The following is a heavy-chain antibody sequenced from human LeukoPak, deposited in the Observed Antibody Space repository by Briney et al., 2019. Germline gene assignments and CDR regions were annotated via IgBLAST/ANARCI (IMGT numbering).Heavy chain of an antibody. V-gene: IGHV3-74*01. CDR1: GFTLSSYW. J-gene: IGHJ4*02. CDR2: INSDGSST. D-gene: IGHD5-18*01. Sequence: GGSPRLSCAASGFTLSSYWMHWVRQAPGKGLVWVSRINSDGSSTSYADSVKGRFTISRDNSKNTLYLQMNSLRAEDTAVYYCAKGGRYSYAVSYYFDYWGQGTLVTVSS. CDR3: AKGGRYSYAVSYYFDY.